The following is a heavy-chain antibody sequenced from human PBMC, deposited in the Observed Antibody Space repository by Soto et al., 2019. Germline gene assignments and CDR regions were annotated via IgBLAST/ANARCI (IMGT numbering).Heavy chain of an antibody. D-gene: IGHD5-12*01. Sequence: PSETLSLTCTVSGASISSSYWSWIRQSPERGLEWIAYVYHTGATNCNPSLKSRVTISLDTYKGQFSLNLTSLTTADTAVYFCARGGNRYSNVASGVGGFDFWGQGSLVTVSS. J-gene: IGHJ4*02. CDR1: GASISSSY. CDR3: ARGGNRYSNVASGVGGFDF. V-gene: IGHV4-59*01. CDR2: VYHTGAT.